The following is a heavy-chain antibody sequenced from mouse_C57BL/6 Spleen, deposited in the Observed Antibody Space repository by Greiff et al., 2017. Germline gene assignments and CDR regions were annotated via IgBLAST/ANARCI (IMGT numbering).Heavy chain of an antibody. CDR1: GYTFTNYW. CDR3: ARGSGYGDYAMDY. D-gene: IGHD3-2*02. CDR2: IYPGGGYT. Sequence: LMESGAALVRPGTSVKMSCKASGYTFTNYWTGWAKQRPGHGLEGIGDIYPGGGYTNYNEKFKGKATLTADKSSSTAYMQFSSLTSEDSAIYYCARGSGYGDYAMDYWGQGTSGTVSS. V-gene: IGHV1-63*01. J-gene: IGHJ4*01.